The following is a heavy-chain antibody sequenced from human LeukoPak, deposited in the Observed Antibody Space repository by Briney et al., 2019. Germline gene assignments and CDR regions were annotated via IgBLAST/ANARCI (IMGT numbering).Heavy chain of an antibody. V-gene: IGHV3-48*02. Sequence: PGGSLRLSCAASGFTFSNYEMSWVRQAPGKGLEWVSYISSGSSTIYYADSVKGRFTISRDNAKNSLYLQINSLKDEDTAVYYCARNLRVSMVRGVIGPPVGHWGQGTLVTVSS. CDR3: ARNLRVSMVRGVIGPPVGH. J-gene: IGHJ4*02. D-gene: IGHD3-10*01. CDR1: GFTFSNYE. CDR2: ISSGSSTI.